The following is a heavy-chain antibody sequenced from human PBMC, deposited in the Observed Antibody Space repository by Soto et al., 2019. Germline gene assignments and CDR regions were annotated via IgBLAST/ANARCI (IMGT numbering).Heavy chain of an antibody. V-gene: IGHV4-30-2*01. J-gene: IGHJ4*02. CDR3: AVVDTTVRQADY. D-gene: IGHD3-22*01. Sequence: QLQLQESGSGLVKPSQTLSLTCAVSGGSISSGGYSWSWIRQPPGKGLEWIGYIYHSGSTYYNPSLKSRVNISADMSMNQFSLKLSSVTAACSCLYYFAVVDTTVRQADYWGQGTLVTVSS. CDR2: IYHSGST. CDR1: GGSISSGGYS.